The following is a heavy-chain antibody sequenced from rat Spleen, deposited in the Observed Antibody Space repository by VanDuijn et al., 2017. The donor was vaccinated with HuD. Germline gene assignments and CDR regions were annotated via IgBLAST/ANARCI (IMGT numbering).Heavy chain of an antibody. CDR1: GFTFSYYG. CDR2: IIYDGSST. Sequence: EVHLVESGGGLVQPGGSLRLSCAASGFTFSYYGMAWVRQTPRKGLEWVATIIYDGSSTYYRDSVKGRFTISRDNAKSTLYLQVDSLRSEDTAIYYCARPTTGIPFNYWGQGVMVTVSS. CDR3: ARPTTGIPFNY. J-gene: IGHJ2*01. D-gene: IGHD1-9*01. V-gene: IGHV5-17*01.